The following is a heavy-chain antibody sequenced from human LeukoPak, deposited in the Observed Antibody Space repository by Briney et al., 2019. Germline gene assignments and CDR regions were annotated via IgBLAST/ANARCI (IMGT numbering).Heavy chain of an antibody. V-gene: IGHV3-30*04. D-gene: IGHD4-17*01. CDR3: ATHSGDYPGY. CDR2: ISYDGSNK. Sequence: PGGSLRLSCAASGFTFSSYAMHWVRQAPGKGLEWVAVISYDGSNKYYADSVKGRFTISRDNSKNTLYLQMNSLRAEDTAVYYCATHSGDYPGYWGRGTLVTVSS. J-gene: IGHJ4*02. CDR1: GFTFSSYA.